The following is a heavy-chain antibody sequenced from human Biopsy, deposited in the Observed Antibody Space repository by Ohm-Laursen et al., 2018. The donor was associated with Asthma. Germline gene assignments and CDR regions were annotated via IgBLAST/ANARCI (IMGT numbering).Heavy chain of an antibody. Sequence: ALVKVSCNASGYTFINYAIHWVRQAPGHSLEWMGWINAANGNTKYSQKFQGRLTISRDTSASTAYMDLSSLRSEDTAVYYCARTYFDFLTGQVHDAFAMWGQGTMVTVSS. CDR3: ARTYFDFLTGQVHDAFAM. D-gene: IGHD3-9*01. J-gene: IGHJ3*02. CDR1: GYTFINYA. V-gene: IGHV1-3*01. CDR2: INAANGNT.